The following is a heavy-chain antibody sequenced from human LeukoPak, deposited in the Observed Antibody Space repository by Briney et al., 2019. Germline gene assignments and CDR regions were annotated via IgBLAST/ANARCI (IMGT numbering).Heavy chain of an antibody. CDR2: IYYSGST. J-gene: IGHJ1*01. Sequence: PSETLSLTCTVSGGSISSSSYYWGWIRQPPGKGLEWIGSIYYSGSTYYNPSLKSRVTISVDTSKNQFSLKLSSVTAADTAVYYCARGQTGQLLSEHWGQGTLVTVSS. CDR1: GGSISSSSYY. D-gene: IGHD2-2*01. V-gene: IGHV4-39*07. CDR3: ARGQTGQLLSEH.